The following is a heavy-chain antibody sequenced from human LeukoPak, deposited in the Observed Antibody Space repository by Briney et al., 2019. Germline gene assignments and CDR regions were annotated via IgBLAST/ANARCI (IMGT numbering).Heavy chain of an antibody. J-gene: IGHJ4*02. D-gene: IGHD6-19*01. Sequence: ASVKVSCKASGYTFTNYTMHWVRQAPGQRLEWMGWINAGNGNTKYSQKFQGRVAITRDTSASTAYMELSSLRSEDTAVYYCARDRSSHFDYWGQGTLVTVSS. CDR3: ARDRSSHFDY. CDR2: INAGNGNT. V-gene: IGHV1-3*01. CDR1: GYTFTNYT.